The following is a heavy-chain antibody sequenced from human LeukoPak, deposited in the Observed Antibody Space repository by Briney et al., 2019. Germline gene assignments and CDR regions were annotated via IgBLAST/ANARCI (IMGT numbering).Heavy chain of an antibody. CDR1: GFTFSSYG. J-gene: IGHJ4*02. Sequence: GGSLRLSCAASGFTFSSYGMHWVRQAPGKGLEWVAVISYDGSNKYYADSVKGRFTISRDNSKNTLYLQMNSLRAEDTAVYYCARGWGVVPAEDWGQGTLVTVSS. CDR2: ISYDGSNK. D-gene: IGHD2-2*01. CDR3: ARGWGVVPAED. V-gene: IGHV3-30*03.